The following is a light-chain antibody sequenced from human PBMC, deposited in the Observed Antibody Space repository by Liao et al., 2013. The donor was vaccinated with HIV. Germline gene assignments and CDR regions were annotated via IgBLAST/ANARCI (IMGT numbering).Light chain of an antibody. CDR3: QAWDSSTAV. CDR2: QDS. V-gene: IGLV3-1*01. Sequence: SYELTQPPSVSVSPGQTASITCSGDKLGDKYACWYQQKPGQSPVVVIYQDSKRPSGIPERFSASNSGNTATLTISGTQAMDEADYYCQAWDSSTAVFGGGTKLTVL. CDR1: KLGDKY. J-gene: IGLJ2*01.